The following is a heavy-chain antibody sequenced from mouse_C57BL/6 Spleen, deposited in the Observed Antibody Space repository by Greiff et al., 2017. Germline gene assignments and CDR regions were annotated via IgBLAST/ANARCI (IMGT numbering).Heavy chain of an antibody. J-gene: IGHJ1*03. D-gene: IGHD1-1*01. CDR2: IYPGDGDT. CDR3: ARPHYGSSYWYFDV. CDR1: GYAFSSSW. Sequence: QVQLQQSGPELVKPGASVKISCKASGYAFSSSWMNWVKQRPGKGLEWIGRIYPGDGDTNCNGKFKGKATLTADKSSSTAYMQLSSLTSEDSAVYFCARPHYGSSYWYFDVWGTGTTVTVSS. V-gene: IGHV1-82*01.